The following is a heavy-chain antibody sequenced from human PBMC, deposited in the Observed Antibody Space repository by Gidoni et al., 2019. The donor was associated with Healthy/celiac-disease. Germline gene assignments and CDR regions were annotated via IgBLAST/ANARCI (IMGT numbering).Heavy chain of an antibody. V-gene: IGHV4-34*01. J-gene: IGHJ4*02. CDR2: INHSGST. CDR3: ARGLQQWLVTPLGY. D-gene: IGHD6-19*01. CDR1: GGSFSGYY. Sequence: QVQLQQWGAGLLKPSETLSLTCAVYGGSFSGYYWSWIRQPPGKGLEWIGEINHSGSTNYNPSLKSRVTISVDTSKNQFSLKLSSVTAADTAVYYCARGLQQWLVTPLGYWGQGTLVTVSS.